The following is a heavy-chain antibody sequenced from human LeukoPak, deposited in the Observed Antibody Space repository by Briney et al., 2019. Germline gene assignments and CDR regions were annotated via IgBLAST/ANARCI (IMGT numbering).Heavy chain of an antibody. Sequence: GGSLRLSCGASGFTFSSYAVSWVRQAPGKGLEWVSTIRNSGDSTYYADSVKGRFTISRDNSKNTLYLQMNSLRAEDTAVYYCAKVALEMATIDAFDIWGQGTMVTVSS. D-gene: IGHD5-24*01. CDR2: IRNSGDST. CDR1: GFTFSSYA. CDR3: AKVALEMATIDAFDI. J-gene: IGHJ3*02. V-gene: IGHV3-23*01.